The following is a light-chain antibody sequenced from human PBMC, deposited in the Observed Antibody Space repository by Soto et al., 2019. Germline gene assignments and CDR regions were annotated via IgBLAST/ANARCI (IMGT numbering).Light chain of an antibody. V-gene: IGKV1-39*01. Sequence: DMQLTQSPSSLSASVGDRITMTCRSSQSISTYLNWYQQKPGEAPTLLVYDSSTLQSGVPSRFSGSGFGAEFTLTVSSLQPEDFATYYCQQSYSNPTWTFGQGPQVDIK. J-gene: IGKJ1*01. CDR1: QSISTY. CDR3: QQSYSNPTWT. CDR2: DSS.